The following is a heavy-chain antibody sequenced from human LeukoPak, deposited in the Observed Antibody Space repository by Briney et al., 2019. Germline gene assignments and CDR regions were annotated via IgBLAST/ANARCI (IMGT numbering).Heavy chain of an antibody. J-gene: IGHJ4*02. D-gene: IGHD1-26*01. V-gene: IGHV4-4*08. Sequence: PSETLSLTCTVSGGSISSYYWSWIRQPPGKGLEWIGHIYTSGSTNYNPSLKSRVTMSVDTSKNQFFLKLSSVTAADTAVYYCARGDIVGAIRYFDYWGQGTLVTVSS. CDR3: ARGDIVGAIRYFDY. CDR2: IYTSGST. CDR1: GGSISSYY.